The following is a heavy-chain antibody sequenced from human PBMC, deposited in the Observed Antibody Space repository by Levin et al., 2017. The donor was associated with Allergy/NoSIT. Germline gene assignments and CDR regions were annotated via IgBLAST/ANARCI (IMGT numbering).Heavy chain of an antibody. J-gene: IGHJ4*02. CDR1: GGSISSYY. V-gene: IGHV4-59*08. CDR2: IYYSGST. D-gene: IGHD7-27*01. CDR3: ARATNWGLTSFFDY. Sequence: SETLSLTCTVSGGSISSYYWSWIRQPPGKGLEWIGYIYYSGSTNYNPSLKSRVTISVDTSKNQFSLKLSSVTAADTAVYYCARATNWGLTSFFDYWGQGTLVTVSS.